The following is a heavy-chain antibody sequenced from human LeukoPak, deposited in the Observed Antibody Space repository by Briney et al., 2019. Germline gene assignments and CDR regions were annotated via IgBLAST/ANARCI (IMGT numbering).Heavy chain of an antibody. D-gene: IGHD2-2*03. V-gene: IGHV3-64D*08. CDR2: INGNGGST. J-gene: IGHJ3*02. Sequence: GGSLRLSRAASGFTFSSYAMRWVRQAPGKGLKCVSAINGNGGSTYFADSVKGRFTISRDNSKNTLYLQMSSLRADDTAVYHCVKVDNYGGGAFDIWGRGTMVTVSS. CDR3: VKVDNYGGGAFDI. CDR1: GFTFSSYA.